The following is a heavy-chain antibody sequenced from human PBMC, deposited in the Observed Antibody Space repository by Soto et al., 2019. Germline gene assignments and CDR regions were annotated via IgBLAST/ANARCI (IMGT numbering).Heavy chain of an antibody. J-gene: IGHJ6*02. CDR3: VREGSAPYYYYGMDV. CDR1: GYTFTTYG. CDR2: INGYNGNT. V-gene: IGHV1-18*01. D-gene: IGHD6-19*01. Sequence: GASVKVSCKASGYTFTTYGISWVRQAPGQGLEWMGWINGYNGNTDYPQKLQGRVTMTTDTSTSTAYMALRSLRSDDTAVYYCVREGSAPYYYYGMDVWGQGTTVTSP.